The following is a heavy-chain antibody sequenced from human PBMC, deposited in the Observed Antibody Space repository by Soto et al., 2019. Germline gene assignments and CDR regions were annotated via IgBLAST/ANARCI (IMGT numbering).Heavy chain of an antibody. V-gene: IGHV4-31*03. Sequence: QVQLQESGPGLVKPSQTLSLTCTVSGGSISSGGYYWSWIRQHPGKGMEWIGYIYYSGSTYYNPSLNSRVTITVDTSKNQFSLKLSSVTAADTAVDYCARDAQRGYYYYGMDVWGQGTTVTVSS. J-gene: IGHJ6*02. CDR2: IYYSGST. CDR3: ARDAQRGYYYYGMDV. CDR1: GGSISSGGYY.